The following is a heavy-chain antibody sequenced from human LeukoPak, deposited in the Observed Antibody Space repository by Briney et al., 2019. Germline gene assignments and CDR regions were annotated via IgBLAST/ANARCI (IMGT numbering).Heavy chain of an antibody. V-gene: IGHV4-39*01. CDR2: IYYSGST. CDR3: ARHEVVVTAIGLDYFDY. Sequence: SETLSLTCTVFGGSISSSSYYWGWIRQPPGKGLEWIGSIYYSGSTYYNPSLKSRVTISVDTSKNQFSLKLSSVTAADTAVYYCARHEVVVTAIGLDYFDYWGQGTLVTVSS. D-gene: IGHD2-21*02. CDR1: GGSISSSSYY. J-gene: IGHJ4*02.